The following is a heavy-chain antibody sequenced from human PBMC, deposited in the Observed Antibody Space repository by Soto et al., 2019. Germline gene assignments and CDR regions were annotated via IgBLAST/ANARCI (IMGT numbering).Heavy chain of an antibody. D-gene: IGHD1-1*01. CDR1: GGSISSSSYY. J-gene: IGHJ5*02. Sequence: SETLSLTCTVSGGSISSSSYYWGWIRQPPGKGLEWIGSIYYSGSTYYNPSLKSRVTISVDTSKNQFSLKLSSVTAADTAVYYCARRPRRRSRSWFDPWGKGTLGTLSS. V-gene: IGHV4-39*01. CDR2: IYYSGST. CDR3: ARRPRRRSRSWFDP.